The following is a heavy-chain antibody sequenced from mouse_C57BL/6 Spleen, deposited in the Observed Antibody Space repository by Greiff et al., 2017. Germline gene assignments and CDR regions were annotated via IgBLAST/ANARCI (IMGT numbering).Heavy chain of an antibody. J-gene: IGHJ4*01. D-gene: IGHD2-5*01. CDR2: INPNNGGT. Sequence: VQLQQSGPELVKPGASVKISCKASGYTFTDYYMNWVKQSHGKSLEWIGDINPNNGGTSYNQKFKGKATLTVDKSSSTAYMELRSLTSEDSAVYYCARENYYSNYDAMDYWGQGTSVTVSS. CDR1: GYTFTDYY. V-gene: IGHV1-26*01. CDR3: ARENYYSNYDAMDY.